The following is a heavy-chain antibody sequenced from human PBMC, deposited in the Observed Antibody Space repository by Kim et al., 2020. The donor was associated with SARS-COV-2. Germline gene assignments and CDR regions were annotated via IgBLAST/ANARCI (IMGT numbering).Heavy chain of an antibody. CDR2: MNPNSGNT. V-gene: IGHV1-8*01. D-gene: IGHD3-10*01. CDR3: ARVGEYYYGSRYRPFDP. CDR1: GYTFTSYD. J-gene: IGHJ5*02. Sequence: ASVKVSCKASGYTFTSYDINWVRQATGQGLEWMGWMNPNSGNTGYAQKFQGRVTMTRNTSISTAYMELSSLRSEDTAVYYCARVGEYYYGSRYRPFDPWGQGTLVTVSS.